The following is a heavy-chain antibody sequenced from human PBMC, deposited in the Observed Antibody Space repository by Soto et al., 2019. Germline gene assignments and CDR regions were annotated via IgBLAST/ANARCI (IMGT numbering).Heavy chain of an antibody. CDR2: INPILSMS. Sequence: QVQLVQSGAEVKKPGSSVRVSCKASGDNFNFYSINWVRQAPGLGLEWMGRINPILSMSNYAQRFQGRVTMTADKSTSTAYMELSSLRSEDPAMYYCASSYGSGYRAFDSWGQGALVTVSS. D-gene: IGHD3-10*01. J-gene: IGHJ4*02. V-gene: IGHV1-69*02. CDR1: GDNFNFYS. CDR3: ASSYGSGYRAFDS.